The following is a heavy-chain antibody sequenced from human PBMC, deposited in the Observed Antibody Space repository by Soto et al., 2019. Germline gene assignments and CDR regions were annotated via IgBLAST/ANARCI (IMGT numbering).Heavy chain of an antibody. V-gene: IGHV3-11*01. CDR3: ARVRFGEWGYAMDG. D-gene: IGHD3-10*01. CDR2: ISSSGSSI. CDR1: GLTFSDCY. Sequence: QVQLVESGGGLVKPGGSLRLSCAASGLTFSDCYMNWIRQAPGKGLEWVSYISSSGSSINYAGSVKGRCTISRDNAKKSLYLQMNRLRAEDTAMYYCARVRFGEWGYAMDGWGQGTTVTVS. J-gene: IGHJ6*02.